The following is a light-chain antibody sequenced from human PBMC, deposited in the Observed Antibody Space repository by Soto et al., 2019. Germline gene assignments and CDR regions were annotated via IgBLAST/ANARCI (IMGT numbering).Light chain of an antibody. CDR3: QRGDT. V-gene: IGKV3-11*01. CDR1: QSVSSN. Sequence: EIVLTQSPATLSLSPGERATLSCRASQSVSSNLAWYQQKPGQAPRLLIYDASNRATGIPARFSDSGSGTNFTLTISRLEPEDFAVYYWQRGDTFGQGTRLEIK. J-gene: IGKJ5*01. CDR2: DAS.